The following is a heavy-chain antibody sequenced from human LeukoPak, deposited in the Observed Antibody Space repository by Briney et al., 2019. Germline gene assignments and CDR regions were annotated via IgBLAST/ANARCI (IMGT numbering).Heavy chain of an antibody. CDR1: GYTFTSYD. J-gene: IGHJ5*02. V-gene: IGHV1-8*01. CDR3: ARGNRIAARRSAWFDP. D-gene: IGHD6-6*01. Sequence: VKVSCKASGYTFTSYDINWVRQATGQGLEWMGWMNPNSGNTGYAQKFQGRVTMTRNTSISTAYMELSSLRSDDTAVYYCARGNRIAARRSAWFDPWGQGTLVTVSS. CDR2: MNPNSGNT.